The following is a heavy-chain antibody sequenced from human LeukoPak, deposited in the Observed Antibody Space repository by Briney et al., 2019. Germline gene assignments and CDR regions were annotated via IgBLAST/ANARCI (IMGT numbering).Heavy chain of an antibody. CDR2: VNHSGYT. CDR1: GVSFSTYY. Sequence: SETLSLTRDVSGVSFSTYYWSWIRQSPEKGLEWIGEVNHSGYTNYNPSLKGRVTISVDTSKNQFSLKLSSVTAADTAVYYCARQLYGSDYWGQGTVATVSS. CDR3: ARQLYGSDY. V-gene: IGHV4-34*01. D-gene: IGHD4-17*01. J-gene: IGHJ4*02.